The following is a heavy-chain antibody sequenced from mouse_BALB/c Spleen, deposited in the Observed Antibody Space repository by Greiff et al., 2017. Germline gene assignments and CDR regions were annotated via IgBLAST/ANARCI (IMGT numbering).Heavy chain of an antibody. CDR1: GYTFTSYV. Sequence: VQLQQSGPELVKPGASVKMSCKASGYTFTSYVMHWVKQKPGQGLEWIGYINPYNDGTKYNEKFKGKATLTSDTSSSTAYMQFNSLTSEDSAVYYCARTGLDYAMDYWGQGTSVTVSS. CDR2: INPYNDGT. CDR3: ARTGLDYAMDY. V-gene: IGHV1-14*01. D-gene: IGHD3-1*01. J-gene: IGHJ4*01.